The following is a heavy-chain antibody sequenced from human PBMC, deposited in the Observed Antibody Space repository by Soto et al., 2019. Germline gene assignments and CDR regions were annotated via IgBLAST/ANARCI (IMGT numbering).Heavy chain of an antibody. Sequence: GGSLRLSCAASGFTFSSYAMSWVRQAPGKGLEWVSAISGSGGSTYYADSVKGRFTISRDNSKNTLYLQMNSLRAEDTAVYYCANYLDWSSRRLDYYYYGMDVWGQGTTVTVSS. D-gene: IGHD3-9*01. CDR3: ANYLDWSSRRLDYYYYGMDV. CDR2: ISGSGGST. V-gene: IGHV3-23*01. J-gene: IGHJ6*02. CDR1: GFTFSSYA.